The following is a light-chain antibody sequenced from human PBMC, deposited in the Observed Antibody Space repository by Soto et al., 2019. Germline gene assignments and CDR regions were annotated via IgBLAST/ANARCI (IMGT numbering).Light chain of an antibody. Sequence: EIVMTQSPATLSVSPGERATLSCRASQSVSSNLAWYQQKPGQAPRLLVYGASTRATGIPARFSGSGSGTQFTLTISSLQSEDFAVYYCQQHNNWILNCGGGTKVDIK. CDR3: QQHNNWILN. J-gene: IGKJ4*01. V-gene: IGKV3-15*01. CDR2: GAS. CDR1: QSVSSN.